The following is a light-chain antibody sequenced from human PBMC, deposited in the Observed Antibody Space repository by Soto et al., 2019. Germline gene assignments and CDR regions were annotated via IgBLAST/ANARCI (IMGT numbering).Light chain of an antibody. CDR1: SSDVGGYNY. J-gene: IGLJ2*01. V-gene: IGLV2-14*01. CDR3: SSYTSSSTSHVV. CDR2: DVS. Sequence: QPALTQPASVSGSPGQSITISCTGTSSDVGGYNYVSWYQQHPGKAPKLMIYDVSNRPSGVSNRFSGSKSGNTASLTISGLQAEDEADYYCSSYTSSSTSHVVFGGGTKLTVL.